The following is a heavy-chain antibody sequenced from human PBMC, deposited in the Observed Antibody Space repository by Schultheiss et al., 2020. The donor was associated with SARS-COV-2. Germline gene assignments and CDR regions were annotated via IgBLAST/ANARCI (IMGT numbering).Heavy chain of an antibody. CDR1: GFTFSSYG. CDR2: ISSSSSYI. D-gene: IGHD3-16*02. J-gene: IGHJ4*02. Sequence: GGSLRLSCAASGFTFSSYGMHWVRQAPGKGLEWVSSISSSSSYIYYADSVKGRFTISRDNSKNTLYLQMNSLRSEDTAVYYCATDFKPHYDYVWGSYRYDYWGQGTLVTVSS. CDR3: ATDFKPHYDYVWGSYRYDY. V-gene: IGHV3-21*04.